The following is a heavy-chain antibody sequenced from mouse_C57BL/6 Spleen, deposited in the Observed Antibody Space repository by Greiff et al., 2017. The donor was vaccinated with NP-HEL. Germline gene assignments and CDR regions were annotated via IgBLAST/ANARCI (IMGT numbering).Heavy chain of an antibody. J-gene: IGHJ1*03. CDR2: ISYDGSN. Sequence: DVQLQESGPGLVKPSQSLSLTCSVTGYSITSGYYWNWIRQFPGNKLEWMGYISYDGSNNYNPSLKNRISITRDTSKNQFFLKLNSVTTEDTATYYCARPNWDWYFDVWGTGTTVTVSS. V-gene: IGHV3-6*01. D-gene: IGHD4-1*01. CDR3: ARPNWDWYFDV. CDR1: GYSITSGYY.